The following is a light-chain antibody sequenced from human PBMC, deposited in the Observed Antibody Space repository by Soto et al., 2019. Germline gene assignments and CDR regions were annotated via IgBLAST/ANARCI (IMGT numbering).Light chain of an antibody. Sequence: DIQMTQSPSSLSASVGDRVTITCRASERIFTYLNWYQQKSGEAPKLLIYRASSLQSGVPSKFSGRGSGTDFTLTISSLQPEDFATYYCQQSYNIPRTFGPGTKVEIK. CDR2: RAS. J-gene: IGKJ3*01. CDR1: ERIFTY. CDR3: QQSYNIPRT. V-gene: IGKV1-39*01.